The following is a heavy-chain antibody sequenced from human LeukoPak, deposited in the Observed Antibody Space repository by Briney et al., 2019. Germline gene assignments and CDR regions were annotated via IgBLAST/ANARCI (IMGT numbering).Heavy chain of an antibody. CDR2: IYYSGST. J-gene: IGHJ4*02. D-gene: IGHD3-16*02. Sequence: SETLSLTCTVSGGSISSSSYYWGWIRQPPGKGLEWIGSIYYSGSTYYNPSLKSRVTISVDTSKNQFSLKLSSVTAADTAVYYCAGHYYDYVWGSYRQSSYFDYWGQGTLVTVSS. CDR3: AGHYYDYVWGSYRQSSYFDY. V-gene: IGHV4-39*01. CDR1: GGSISSSSYY.